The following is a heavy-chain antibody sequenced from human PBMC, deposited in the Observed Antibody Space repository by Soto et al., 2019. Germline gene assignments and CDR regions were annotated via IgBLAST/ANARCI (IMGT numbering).Heavy chain of an antibody. CDR2: INHSGST. J-gene: IGHJ6*02. Sequence: ELLSLRCAVCGGTCSCHFSTWIRQKPEQGLEWIGEINHSGSTNYKESLKSRLSMSVDTSKNQISLELSSVTAADTAVYYCARASFYYVSGSHYANSYYTMDGWGQGTTVSVSS. D-gene: IGHD3-10*01. CDR3: ARASFYYVSGSHYANSYYTMDG. V-gene: IGHV4-34*01. CDR1: GGTCSCHF.